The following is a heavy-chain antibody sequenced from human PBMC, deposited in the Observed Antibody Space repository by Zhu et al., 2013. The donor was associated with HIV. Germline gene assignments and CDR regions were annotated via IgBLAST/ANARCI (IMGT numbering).Heavy chain of an antibody. CDR1: GGTFSSYA. CDR3: ARDHGPCGGDCFTDAFDI. J-gene: IGHJ3*02. D-gene: IGHD2-21*02. CDR2: IIPIFGTA. V-gene: IGHV1-69*01. Sequence: QVQLVQSGAEVKKPGSSVKVSCKASGGTFSSYAISWVRQAPGQGLEWMGGIIPIFGTANYAQKFQGRVTITADESTSTAYMELSSLRSEDTAVYYCARDHGPCGGDCFTDAFDIWGQGTMVTVSS.